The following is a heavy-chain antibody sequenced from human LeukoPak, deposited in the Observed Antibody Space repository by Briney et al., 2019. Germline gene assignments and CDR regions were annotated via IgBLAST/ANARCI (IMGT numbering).Heavy chain of an antibody. CDR3: ARWTTGAFDI. D-gene: IGHD1-14*01. Sequence: PSETLSLTCAVSGGSIKSGSYYWSWIRQTAGKGLEWIGRTYTSGRSFYNPSLKSRVTISLDTSKNQFSLKLTSVTAADTAVYYCARWTTGAFDIWGQGTMVTVSS. J-gene: IGHJ3*02. CDR1: GGSIKSGSYY. CDR2: TYTSGRS. V-gene: IGHV4-61*02.